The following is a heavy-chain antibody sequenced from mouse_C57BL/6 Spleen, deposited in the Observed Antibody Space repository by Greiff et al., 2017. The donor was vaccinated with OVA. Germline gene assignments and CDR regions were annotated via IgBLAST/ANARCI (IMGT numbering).Heavy chain of an antibody. Sequence: VQLQQSGAELARPGASVKLSCKASGYTFTSYGISWVKQRTGQGLEWIGEIYPRSGNTYYNEKFKGKATLTADKSSSTAYMELRSLTSEDSAVYFCARGGYSNDVPYYYAMDYWGQGTSVTVSS. CDR1: GYTFTSYG. CDR3: ARGGYSNDVPYYYAMDY. D-gene: IGHD2-12*01. CDR2: IYPRSGNT. V-gene: IGHV1-81*01. J-gene: IGHJ4*01.